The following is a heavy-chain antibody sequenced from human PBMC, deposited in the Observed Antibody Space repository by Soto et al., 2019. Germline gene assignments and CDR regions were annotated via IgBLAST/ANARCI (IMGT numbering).Heavy chain of an antibody. Sequence: GGSLRLSCAASGFTVSSNYMTWVRQAPGKGLEWVSIIYTGSSTYYADSVKGRFTISRDNSKNTVYLQMNSLRAEDTAVYYCARGYSGYDNAIDYWGQGTLVTVSS. J-gene: IGHJ4*02. CDR1: GFTVSSNY. V-gene: IGHV3-53*01. D-gene: IGHD5-12*01. CDR2: IYTGSST. CDR3: ARGYSGYDNAIDY.